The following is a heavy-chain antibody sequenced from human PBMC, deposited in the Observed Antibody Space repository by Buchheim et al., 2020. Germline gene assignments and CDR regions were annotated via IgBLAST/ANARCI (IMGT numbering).Heavy chain of an antibody. V-gene: IGHV3-74*01. CDR1: GFTFSRNW. CDR3: VNEATDSSGNFYWVFDN. J-gene: IGHJ4*02. CDR2: IKGDGSSV. D-gene: IGHD3-22*01. Sequence: EVQLVASGGGLVQPGGSLRLSCAASGFTFSRNWMHWVRQVPGKGLVWVARIKGDGSSVRYADSVKGRSTISRDNVKNMLYLDMNNLRAEDTAVYYCVNEATDSSGNFYWVFDNWGQGTL.